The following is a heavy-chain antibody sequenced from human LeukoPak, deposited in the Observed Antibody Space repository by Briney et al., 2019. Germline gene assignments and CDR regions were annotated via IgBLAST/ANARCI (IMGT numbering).Heavy chain of an antibody. V-gene: IGHV4-34*01. CDR3: ARGRGITMVRGVIITQFVYYYYMDV. CDR2: INHSGST. CDR1: GGSFSGYY. D-gene: IGHD3-10*01. J-gene: IGHJ6*03. Sequence: SETLSLTCAVYGGSFSGYYWSWIRQPPGKGPEWIGEINHSGSTNYNPSLKSRVTISVDTSKNQFSLKLSSVTAADTAVYYCARGRGITMVRGVIITQFVYYYYMDVWGKGTTVTVSS.